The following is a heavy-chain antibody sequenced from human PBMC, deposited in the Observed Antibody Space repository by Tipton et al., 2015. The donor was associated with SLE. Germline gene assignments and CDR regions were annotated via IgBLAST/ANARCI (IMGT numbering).Heavy chain of an antibody. CDR2: ISSSSSYI. CDR3: ARGPHYYDSAGLLY. D-gene: IGHD3-22*01. J-gene: IGHJ4*02. Sequence: SLRLSCAASGFTFSSYSMNWVRQAPGKGLEWVSSISSSSSYIYYADSVKGRFTISRDNAKNSLYLQMNSLRAEDTAVYYCARGPHYYDSAGLLYWGQGALVTVSS. CDR1: GFTFSSYS. V-gene: IGHV3-21*01.